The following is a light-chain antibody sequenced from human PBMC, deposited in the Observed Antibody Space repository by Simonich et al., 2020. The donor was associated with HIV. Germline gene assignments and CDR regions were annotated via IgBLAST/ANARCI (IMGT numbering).Light chain of an antibody. J-gene: IGKJ2*01. Sequence: DIQMTQSPSSLSASVGDRVTITCRASQSISSYVNWYQQKPGNAPKLLIYAASSLQSWVPSRFSGSGAGTDFTLTISSLQPEDFATYYCQQSYSTPPYTFGQGTKLEIK. CDR1: QSISSY. CDR2: AAS. CDR3: QQSYSTPPYT. V-gene: IGKV1-39*01.